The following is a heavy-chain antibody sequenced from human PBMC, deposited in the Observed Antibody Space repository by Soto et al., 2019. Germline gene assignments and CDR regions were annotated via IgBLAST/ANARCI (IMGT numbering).Heavy chain of an antibody. V-gene: IGHV4-30-2*01. CDR1: GGSISSGDYS. CDR3: ARASVVAATALLDY. J-gene: IGHJ4*02. D-gene: IGHD2-15*01. CDR2: IYHSGST. Sequence: SETLSLTCAVSGGSISSGDYSWSWIRQPPGKGLEWIGYIYHSGSTYYNPSLKSRVTISVDRSKNQFSMKLSSVTAADTAVYYCARASVVAATALLDYWGQGTLVTVSS.